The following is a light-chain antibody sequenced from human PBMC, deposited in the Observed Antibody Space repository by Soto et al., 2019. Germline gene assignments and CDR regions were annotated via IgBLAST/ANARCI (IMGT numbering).Light chain of an antibody. V-gene: IGLV1-44*01. CDR1: NSNIGSNT. J-gene: IGLJ1*01. Sequence: QSVLTQPPSASGTPGQRVTISCSGTNSNIGSNTVNWYQQLPGTTPTLLIYYDNLRPSGVPDRSSGSKSGTSASLAISGVQYDDEADYYCAAWYESLNVRVFGTGTQLTVL. CDR2: YDN. CDR3: AAWYESLNVRV.